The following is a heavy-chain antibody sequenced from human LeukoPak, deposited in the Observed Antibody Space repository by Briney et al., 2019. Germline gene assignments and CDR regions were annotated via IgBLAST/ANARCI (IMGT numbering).Heavy chain of an antibody. CDR2: INQDGSQK. D-gene: IGHD2-8*01. V-gene: IGHV3-7*01. J-gene: IGHJ4*02. CDR1: GFTFSTYW. CDR3: ARLKDDVTKLDY. Sequence: PGGSLRLSCAASGFTFSTYWMSWVRQAPGKGLEWVANINQDGSQKRYVDSVQGRFTISRVNTKNSLFLQMNSLRAEDTAVYYRARLKDDVTKLDYWGQGTLVTVSS.